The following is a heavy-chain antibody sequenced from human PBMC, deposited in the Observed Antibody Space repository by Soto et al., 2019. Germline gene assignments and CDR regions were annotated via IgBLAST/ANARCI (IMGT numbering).Heavy chain of an antibody. Sequence: QVQLVQSGTEVKKPGASVKVSCKASGYTFTSYGIHWVRQAPGQRLEWTGWINAANGDTKYSPKFQGRVTSTRDTSASTAYMELSSLRSEDTAVYYCVRRHVSATGIDWFDPWGQGTLVTVSS. CDR1: GYTFTSYG. V-gene: IGHV1-3*01. CDR3: VRRHVSATGIDWFDP. D-gene: IGHD6-13*01. CDR2: INAANGDT. J-gene: IGHJ5*02.